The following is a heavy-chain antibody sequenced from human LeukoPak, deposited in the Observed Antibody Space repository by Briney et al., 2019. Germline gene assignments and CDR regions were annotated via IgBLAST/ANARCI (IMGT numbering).Heavy chain of an antibody. J-gene: IGHJ4*02. CDR3: ARGRSLLKYYYGSGSNLTPVPPLDY. D-gene: IGHD3-10*01. Sequence: PSETLSLTCAVYGGSFSGYYWNWIRQPPGNGLEWIGEINHSGSTNYNPSLKSRVTISVDTSKNQFSLKLSSVTAADTAVYYCARGRSLLKYYYGSGSNLTPVPPLDYWGQGTLVTVSS. V-gene: IGHV4-34*01. CDR1: GGSFSGYY. CDR2: INHSGST.